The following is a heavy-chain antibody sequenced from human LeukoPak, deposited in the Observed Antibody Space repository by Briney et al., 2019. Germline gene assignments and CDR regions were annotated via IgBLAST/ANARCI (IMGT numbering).Heavy chain of an antibody. D-gene: IGHD4-17*01. CDR3: ASSRYDYGDYVPYYGMDV. CDR2: IIPIFGTA. V-gene: IGHV1-69*01. Sequence: SVKVSCKASGGTFSSYAISWVRQAPGQGLEWMGGIIPIFGTANYAQKFQGRVTITADESTSTAYMELSSLRSEDTAVYDCASSRYDYGDYVPYYGMDVWGKGTTVTVSS. CDR1: GGTFSSYA. J-gene: IGHJ6*04.